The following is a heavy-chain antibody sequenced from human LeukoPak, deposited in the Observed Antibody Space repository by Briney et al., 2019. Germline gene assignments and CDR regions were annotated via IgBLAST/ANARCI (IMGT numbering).Heavy chain of an antibody. J-gene: IGHJ4*02. V-gene: IGHV4-39*01. D-gene: IGHD4-17*01. Sequence: PSETLSLTCTVCGGSVSTSSYYLGWIRQPPGRGLEWIGSIYYSGNTYYNPSLKSRVTISVDTSKNQFSLKLSSVTAADTAVYYCARNQRDYLFDYWGQGTLVTVSS. CDR2: IYYSGNT. CDR1: GGSVSTSSYY. CDR3: ARNQRDYLFDY.